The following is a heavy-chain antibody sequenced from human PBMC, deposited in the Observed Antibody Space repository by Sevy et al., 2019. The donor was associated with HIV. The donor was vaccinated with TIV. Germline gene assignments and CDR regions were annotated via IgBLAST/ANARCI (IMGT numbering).Heavy chain of an antibody. CDR1: GFTFSDYY. D-gene: IGHD1-26*01. J-gene: IGHJ4*02. V-gene: IGHV3-11*06. Sequence: GGSLRLSCTVSGFTFSDYYMSWIRQAPGKGLEWVSYISTSSSYTEYGDSVKGRFTISRDNAKNSLYLQMNSLRVEDTAVYYCARWDADRRWYFDYWGQGTLVTVSS. CDR2: ISTSSSYT. CDR3: ARWDADRRWYFDY.